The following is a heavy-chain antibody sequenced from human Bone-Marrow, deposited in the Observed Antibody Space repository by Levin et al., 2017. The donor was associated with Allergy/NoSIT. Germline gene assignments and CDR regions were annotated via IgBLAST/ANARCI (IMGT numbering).Heavy chain of an antibody. CDR3: TSDNRRPVGCTGWFEA. V-gene: IGHV1-46*03. CDR2: IDPSGGAT. D-gene: IGHD2-8*02. CDR1: GYVFATHY. J-gene: IGHJ5*02. Sequence: GESLKISCKTSGYVFATHYMHWVRQAPRQGLEWMGLIDPSGGATTYAQNFQGRVTVTRDASTATVYLELTNLTSEDTGIYYCTSDNRRPVGCTGWFEAWGQGTLVAVFS.